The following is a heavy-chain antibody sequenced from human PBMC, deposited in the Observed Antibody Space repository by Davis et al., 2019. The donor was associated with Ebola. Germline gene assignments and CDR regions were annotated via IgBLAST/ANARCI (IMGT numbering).Heavy chain of an antibody. CDR1: GFTFSGSA. Sequence: GGSPRLSCAASGFTFSGSAMHWVRQASGKGLEWVGRIRSKANSYATAYAASVKGRFTISRDDSKNTAYLQMNSLKTEDTAVYYCTYSGSKGVDYWGQGTLVTVSS. CDR3: TYSGSKGVDY. V-gene: IGHV3-73*01. J-gene: IGHJ4*02. CDR2: IRSKANSYAT. D-gene: IGHD1-26*01.